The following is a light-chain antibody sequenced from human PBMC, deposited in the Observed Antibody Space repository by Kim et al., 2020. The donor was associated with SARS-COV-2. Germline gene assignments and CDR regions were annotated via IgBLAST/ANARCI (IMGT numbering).Light chain of an antibody. CDR3: QQLNSYPLT. J-gene: IGKJ4*01. V-gene: IGKV1-9*01. CDR1: QGVSTY. CDR2: AAS. Sequence: DIQLTQSPSFLSASVGDRVTITCRASQGVSTYLAWYQQKPGKVPKLLIYAASTLQSGVPPRFSGSGSGTEFTLTISSLQPEDFSTYYYQQLNSYPLTFGGGTKVDIK.